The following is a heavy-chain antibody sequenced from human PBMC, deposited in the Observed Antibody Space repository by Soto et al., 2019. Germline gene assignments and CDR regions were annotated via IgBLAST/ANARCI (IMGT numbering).Heavy chain of an antibody. CDR3: ADEAGLDY. CDR1: GFTFSSYG. J-gene: IGHJ4*02. V-gene: IGHV3-30*18. CDR2: ISYDGSKK. Sequence: QVHLVESGGGVVQPGRSLRLSCAASGFTFSSYGMHWVRQAPGKGLEWVAVISYDGSKKYYADSVRGRFTISRDNSKNTLHLQMNSLRTEDTAVYYCADEAGLDYWGQGTLVTVSS.